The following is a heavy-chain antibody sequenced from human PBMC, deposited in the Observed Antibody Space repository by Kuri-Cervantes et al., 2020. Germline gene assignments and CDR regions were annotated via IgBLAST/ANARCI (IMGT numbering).Heavy chain of an antibody. D-gene: IGHD3-10*01. J-gene: IGHJ6*02. CDR3: ARDPRGSAGRYGPEIGGMDV. Sequence: SETLSLTCTVSSGSISSGTFYWGWIRQPPGKGLEWIGNINYSGTTYYTPSLKSRVTISVDTSKNQFSLRLRSVTAADTAVYYCARDPRGSAGRYGPEIGGMDVWGQGTTVTVSS. CDR1: SGSISSGTFY. V-gene: IGHV4-39*02. CDR2: INYSGTT.